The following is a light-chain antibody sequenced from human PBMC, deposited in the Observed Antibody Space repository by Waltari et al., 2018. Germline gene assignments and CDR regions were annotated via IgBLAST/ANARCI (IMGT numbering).Light chain of an antibody. V-gene: IGLV2-8*01. CDR1: SSDIGGYNF. J-gene: IGLJ2*01. CDR2: EVY. CDR3: ASYAGDTDLL. Sequence: QSALTQPPSASGSLGQSVTISCTGASSDIGGYNFVSWYQQHPGKAPKLLIYEVYKRPAAVPDRFSGSKSGNPASLTLSGRQAEDEATYYCASYAGDTDLLFGGGTTLTVL.